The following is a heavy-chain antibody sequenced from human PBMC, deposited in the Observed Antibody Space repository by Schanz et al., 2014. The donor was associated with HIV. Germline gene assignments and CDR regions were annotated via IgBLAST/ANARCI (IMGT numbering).Heavy chain of an antibody. Sequence: QVQLVESGGGVVQPGRSLRLSCVASGFSFDSFGMHWVRQAPGKGLEWVAVISYDGSRKHFADSVKGRFTISRDNSKNTLYLQMKSLRPEDTAVYYCAKDRNHYDSRYRGKGNYYYYYGMDVWGQGTTVTVSS. J-gene: IGHJ6*02. D-gene: IGHD3-22*01. CDR2: ISYDGSRK. V-gene: IGHV3-30*18. CDR1: GFSFDSFG. CDR3: AKDRNHYDSRYRGKGNYYYYYGMDV.